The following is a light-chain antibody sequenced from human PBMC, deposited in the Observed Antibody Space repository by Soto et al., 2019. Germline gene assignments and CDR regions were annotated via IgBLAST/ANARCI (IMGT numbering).Light chain of an antibody. Sequence: DIQMTQSPSSLSAFVGDSVTVTCRASQPIGTSLHWYQQRAGTAHKVLISAATKLQSGVPSRFSGRGSGTDFTLTISNLQPEDSATYFCQQGYNTFWTFGRGTKVDIK. CDR1: QPIGTS. CDR2: AAT. CDR3: QQGYNTFWT. J-gene: IGKJ1*01. V-gene: IGKV1-39*01.